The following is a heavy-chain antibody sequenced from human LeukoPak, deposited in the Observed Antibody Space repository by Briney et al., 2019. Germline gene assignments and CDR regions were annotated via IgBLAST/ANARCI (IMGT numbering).Heavy chain of an antibody. CDR2: INPDDGST. D-gene: IGHD2-21*01. J-gene: IGHJ3*02. V-gene: IGHV3-74*01. CDR1: GFTFRKYW. Sequence: GGSLRLSCAASGFTFRKYWLHWDRQAPGKGLVWVSRINPDDGSTIYADSVKGRFTISRDNAKSTLYMQMNSLRAEDTAVYYCLTIVETDLDAFDIWGQGTKVTVSS. CDR3: LTIVETDLDAFDI.